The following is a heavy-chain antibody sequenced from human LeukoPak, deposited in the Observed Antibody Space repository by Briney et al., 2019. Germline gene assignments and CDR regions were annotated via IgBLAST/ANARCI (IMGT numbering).Heavy chain of an antibody. V-gene: IGHV4-39*07. CDR3: ARARRPRGGGKAYAFDI. J-gene: IGHJ3*02. CDR2: IYYSGST. D-gene: IGHD4-23*01. Sequence: SETLSLTCTVSGGSISSNNYYWGWIRQPPGKGLEWIGSIYYSGSTYYNPSLKSRVTISVDTSKNQFSLKLSSVTAADTAVYYCARARRPRGGGKAYAFDIWGQGTMVTVSS. CDR1: GGSISSNNYY.